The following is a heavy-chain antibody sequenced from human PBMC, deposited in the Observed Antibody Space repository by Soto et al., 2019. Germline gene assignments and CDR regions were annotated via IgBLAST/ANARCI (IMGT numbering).Heavy chain of an antibody. CDR3: ARSLLQGDF. CDR1: GYTFFHYY. CDR2: INPNGGST. D-gene: IGHD2-21*01. V-gene: IGHV1-46*01. Sequence: QVQLVQSGAEVKKPGASVKVSCKASGYTFFHYYIHWVRQAPGQGLEWMAIINPNGGSTNYAQKFRGRVTVTSDTSTTTVSMELNSLGSDDTAVYFCARSLLQGDFWGQGTLVTVSS. J-gene: IGHJ4*02.